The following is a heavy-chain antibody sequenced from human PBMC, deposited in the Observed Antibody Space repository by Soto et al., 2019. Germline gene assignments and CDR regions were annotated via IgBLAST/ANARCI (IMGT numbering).Heavy chain of an antibody. D-gene: IGHD5-18*01. CDR2: TYHRSKWFH. CDR3: VGGYSYGSSFDY. V-gene: IGHV6-1*01. CDR1: GDSVSSNSGA. J-gene: IGHJ4*01. Sequence: SQTLSLTCAISGDSVSSNSGAWNWIRQSPSRGLEWLGRTYHRSKWFHDYAVSMKGRITITPDTSQNQFSLQLDSVTPDDTAVYYCVGGYSYGSSFDYWGHGTLVTAPQ.